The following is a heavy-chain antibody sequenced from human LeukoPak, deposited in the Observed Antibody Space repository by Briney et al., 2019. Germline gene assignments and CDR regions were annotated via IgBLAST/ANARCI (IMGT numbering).Heavy chain of an antibody. CDR3: AKERPSALHFDY. Sequence: GGSLRLSCAVSGFTFSNYKMNWVRQAPGKGLEWVSAISGDSSTIYYADSVKGRFTISRDNSRNTLYLQMNSLRAEDTAVYYCAKERPSALHFDYWGQGTLVTVSS. CDR1: GFTFSNYK. V-gene: IGHV3-48*01. J-gene: IGHJ4*02. CDR2: ISGDSSTI.